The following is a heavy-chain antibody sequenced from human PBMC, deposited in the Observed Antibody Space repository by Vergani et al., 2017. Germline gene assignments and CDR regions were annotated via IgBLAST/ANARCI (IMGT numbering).Heavy chain of an antibody. CDR2: ISYDGTQK. CDR3: ATKSCGTPGCQIGYFRE. D-gene: IGHD1-1*01. Sequence: QVHLVESGGGVVQPGRSLRLPCVVSGFTSSYYGTHWVRQAPGKGLEWVAVISYDGTQKYYADSVKGRFTISRDNSKSTLYLQMNSLRTEDTAVYYCATKSCGTPGCQIGYFREWGQGTLVTVSS. J-gene: IGHJ1*01. V-gene: IGHV3-30*03. CDR1: GFTSSYYG.